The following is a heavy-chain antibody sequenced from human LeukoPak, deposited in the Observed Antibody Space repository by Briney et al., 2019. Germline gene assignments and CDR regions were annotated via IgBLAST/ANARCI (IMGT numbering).Heavy chain of an antibody. CDR2: INHSEST. D-gene: IGHD3-22*01. J-gene: IGHJ3*02. Sequence: SETLSLTCAVYGGSINGYYWSWIRQPPGKGLEWIGEINHSESTNYNPSLKSRVSISVDTSKNQFSLKLSSVTAADTAVYYCARFTYYYDSSGYPGAFDIWGQGTMVTVSS. CDR3: ARFTYYYDSSGYPGAFDI. CDR1: GGSINGYY. V-gene: IGHV4-34*01.